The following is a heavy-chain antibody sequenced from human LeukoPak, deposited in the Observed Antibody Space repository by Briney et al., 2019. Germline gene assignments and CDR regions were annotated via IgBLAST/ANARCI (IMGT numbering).Heavy chain of an antibody. V-gene: IGHV4-34*01. CDR1: IDSFSNYH. Sequence: PSETLSLTCAVYIDSFSNYHWNWIRQTPAKGMEWIGEVNESGGTNISPSLRSRVILSVDTSKNQFSLKLISVTVADTAIYYCARGQGATVPQVGKNWFDPWGQGARVTVSS. D-gene: IGHD1-26*01. J-gene: IGHJ5*02. CDR3: ARGQGATVPQVGKNWFDP. CDR2: VNESGGT.